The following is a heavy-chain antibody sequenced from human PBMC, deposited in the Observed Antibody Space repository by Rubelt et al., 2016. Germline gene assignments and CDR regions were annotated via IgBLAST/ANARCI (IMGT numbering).Heavy chain of an antibody. D-gene: IGHD6-6*01. Sequence: EVQLVESGGGLVQPGGSLRLSRAGSGFRWMNWVRQAPGKGLEWVAIIKKDGSEVIYVDSVKGRFTISRDNSKNTLYLQMNGRGAEDTAVYYCARCLSGSSASYYYYGMDVWGQGTTVTVSS. CDR2: IKKDGSEV. CDR1: GFRW. CDR3: ARCLSGSSASYYYYGMDV. V-gene: IGHV3-7*01. J-gene: IGHJ6*02.